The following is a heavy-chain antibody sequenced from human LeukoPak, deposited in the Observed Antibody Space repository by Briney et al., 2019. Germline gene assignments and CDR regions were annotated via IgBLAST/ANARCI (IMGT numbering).Heavy chain of an antibody. CDR1: GFTFSSYW. J-gene: IGHJ4*02. CDR2: IKKDGSEK. CDR3: AKGHSSGWYNYFDY. D-gene: IGHD6-19*01. V-gene: IGHV3-7*01. Sequence: GGSLRLSCAASGFTFSSYWMSWVRQAPGKGLEWVANIKKDGSEKYSVDSVKGRFTISRDNAKTSLYLQMNTLRAEDTAVYYCAKGHSSGWYNYFDYWGQGTLVTVSS.